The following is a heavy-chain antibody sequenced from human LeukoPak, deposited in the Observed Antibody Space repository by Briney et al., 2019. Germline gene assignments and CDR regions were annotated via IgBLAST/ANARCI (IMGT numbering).Heavy chain of an antibody. J-gene: IGHJ5*02. CDR3: AREFGLWFGELRYNWFDP. CDR1: GYTFTSYY. D-gene: IGHD3-10*01. V-gene: IGHV1-46*01. CDR2: IYPSGGST. Sequence: ASVKVSCKASGYTFTSYYMHWVRQAPGQGLEWMGIIYPSGGSTSYAQKFQGRVTMTRDTSTSTVYMELSSLRSEDTAVYYCAREFGLWFGELRYNWFDPWGQGTLVTVSS.